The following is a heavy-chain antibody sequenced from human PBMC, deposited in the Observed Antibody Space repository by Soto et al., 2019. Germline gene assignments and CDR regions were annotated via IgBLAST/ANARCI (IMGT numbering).Heavy chain of an antibody. CDR2: INPKSGGT. J-gene: IGHJ6*02. V-gene: IGHV1-2*04. Sequence: VKVSCKASGYSLTDYHIHWVRQAPGQGLEWLGRINPKSGGTSTAQKFQGWVTMTRDRSISTVYMELTRLRSDDTAVYFCARGHSTDCSNGVCSFFYNHEMDVWGQGTTVTVSS. CDR1: GYSLTDYH. CDR3: ARGHSTDCSNGVCSFFYNHEMDV. D-gene: IGHD2-8*01.